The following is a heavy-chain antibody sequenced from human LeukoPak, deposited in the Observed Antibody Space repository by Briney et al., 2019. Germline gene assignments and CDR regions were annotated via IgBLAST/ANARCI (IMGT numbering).Heavy chain of an antibody. J-gene: IGHJ4*02. CDR3: ARDLSPYDYGDFGLDY. D-gene: IGHD4-17*01. CDR1: GFTFRSFE. Sequence: GGSLRLSCAASGFTFRSFEMNWVRQAPGKGLEWVSYIRSSAGSIYYADSVKGRFTISRDNARNSLYLQMNSLRAEDTAVYYCARDLSPYDYGDFGLDYWGQGTLVTVSS. V-gene: IGHV3-48*03. CDR2: IRSSAGSI.